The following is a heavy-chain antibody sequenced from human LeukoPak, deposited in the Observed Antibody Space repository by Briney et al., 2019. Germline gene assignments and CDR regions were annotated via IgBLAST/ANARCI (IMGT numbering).Heavy chain of an antibody. CDR3: ASRYDSSGYYYRRPFDI. CDR1: GGSISSGDYY. J-gene: IGHJ3*02. D-gene: IGHD3-22*01. V-gene: IGHV4-30-4*01. CDR2: IYYSGST. Sequence: SQTLSLTCTVSGGSISSGDYYWSWIRQPPGKGLEWVGYIYYSGSTYYNPSLRSRVTISVDTSKNQFSLKLSSVTAADTAVYYCASRYDSSGYYYRRPFDIWGQGTMVTVSS.